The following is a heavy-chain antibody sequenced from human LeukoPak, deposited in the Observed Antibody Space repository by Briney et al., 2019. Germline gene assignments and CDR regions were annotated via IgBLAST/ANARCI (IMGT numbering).Heavy chain of an antibody. D-gene: IGHD6-19*01. J-gene: IGHJ4*02. CDR3: ARPAVSGWSLDY. CDR2: IYSGGST. Sequence: PGGSLRLSCAASGFTVSSNYMSWVRQAPGKGLEWVSVIYSGGSTYYADSVKGRLTISRDNSKNTLYLQMNSLRAEDTAVYYCARPAVSGWSLDYWGQGTLVTVSS. CDR1: GFTVSSNY. V-gene: IGHV3-53*01.